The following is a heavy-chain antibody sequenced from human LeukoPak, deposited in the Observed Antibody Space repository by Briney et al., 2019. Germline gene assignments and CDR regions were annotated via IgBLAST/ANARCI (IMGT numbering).Heavy chain of an antibody. CDR1: GGSFSGYY. CDR3: ARGTVLMHYATFDS. V-gene: IGHV4-34*12. J-gene: IGHJ4*02. CDR2: IIHSGRT. D-gene: IGHD2-8*01. Sequence: PTDTLSLTCAVSGGSFSGYYWTWIRQSPGKGLEWIGEIIHSGRTNYSPSLESRVTLSVDTPNNQFSLKLNSVTAADTAVYYCARGTVLMHYATFDSWGQGTLVTVSS.